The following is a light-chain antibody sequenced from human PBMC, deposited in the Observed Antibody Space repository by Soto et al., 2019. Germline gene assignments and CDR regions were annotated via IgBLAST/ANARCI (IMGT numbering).Light chain of an antibody. Sequence: ESRLRQSPGTVSLSPGERATLSCRASQSISSMYLTWYQHKPGQAPRLLIYGASIRATGIPDRFSCSGSGTDFALTISRGELESAAVSYCHQLRSSHRAFTFGQGTKLEI. V-gene: IGKV3-20*01. J-gene: IGKJ2*01. CDR2: GAS. CDR3: HQLRSSHRAFT. CDR1: QSISSMY.